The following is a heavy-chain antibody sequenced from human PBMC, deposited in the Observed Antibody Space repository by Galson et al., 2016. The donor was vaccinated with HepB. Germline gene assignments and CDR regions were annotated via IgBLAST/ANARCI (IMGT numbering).Heavy chain of an antibody. J-gene: IGHJ4*02. Sequence: SLRLSCAESGFTLSSHGMHWVRQAPGKGLEWVAVIWHDGSNKEHEDSVKGRFTILRDISKNTLYLQMNSMRAEDTAVYYCVSGGDFCSCYYRKDFDYWGQGTLVTVSS. CDR2: IWHDGSNK. CDR3: VSGGDFCSCYYRKDFDY. D-gene: IGHD3-3*01. CDR1: GFTLSSHG. V-gene: IGHV3-33*01.